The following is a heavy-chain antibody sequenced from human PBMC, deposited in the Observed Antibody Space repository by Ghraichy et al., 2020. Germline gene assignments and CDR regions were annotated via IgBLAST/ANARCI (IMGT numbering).Heavy chain of an antibody. Sequence: GGSLRLSCAASGFTFSGYDMHWIRQRPGSGLEWVAALGIAGDTYFAGSVKGRFTLSRENAQTSVFLQMNGLRVGDTALYFCTRDLYGMDVWGLGTTVTVS. J-gene: IGHJ6*02. CDR1: GFTFSGYD. CDR3: TRDLYGMDV. D-gene: IGHD2-15*01. CDR2: LGIAGDT. V-gene: IGHV3-13*01.